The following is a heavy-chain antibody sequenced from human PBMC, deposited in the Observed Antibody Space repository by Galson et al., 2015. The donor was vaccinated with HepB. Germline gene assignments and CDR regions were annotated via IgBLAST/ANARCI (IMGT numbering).Heavy chain of an antibody. J-gene: IGHJ6*02. D-gene: IGHD4-11*01. CDR1: AFTFSSYA. CDR3: ARDRDDDSNYGMDV. CDR2: ISYDGTNK. Sequence: SLRLSCAASAFTFSSYAMHWVRQAPGKGLEWVSFISYDGTNKYYADSVKGRFTISRDNSKNTLYLQMNSLRPEDTAVFYCARDRDDDSNYGMDVWGQGTTVTVSS. V-gene: IGHV3-30-3*01.